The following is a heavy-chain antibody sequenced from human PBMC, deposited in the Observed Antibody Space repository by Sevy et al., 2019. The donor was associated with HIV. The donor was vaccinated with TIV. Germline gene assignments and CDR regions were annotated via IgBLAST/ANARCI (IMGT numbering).Heavy chain of an antibody. Sequence: GGSLRLSCAASGFTFSSYAISWVRQAPGKGLEWVSSISGSGGSTYYADSVKGRFTISRDNSKNTLYLQMNSLRAEDMAVYYCAKDQGPHYDILTGLDYWGQGTLVTVSS. D-gene: IGHD3-9*01. CDR3: AKDQGPHYDILTGLDY. CDR1: GFTFSSYA. V-gene: IGHV3-23*01. J-gene: IGHJ4*02. CDR2: ISGSGGST.